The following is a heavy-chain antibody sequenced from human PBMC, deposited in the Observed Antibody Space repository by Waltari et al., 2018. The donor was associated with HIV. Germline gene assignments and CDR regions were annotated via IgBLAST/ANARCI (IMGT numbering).Heavy chain of an antibody. D-gene: IGHD3-22*01. CDR2: IYYSWST. Sequence: QLQLQESGPGLVKPSETLSLTCTVSGGTISGSRYYWGWLRQPPGKGLEWIGSIYYSWSTYYNPSLKSRVTISVDTAKNQFSLKLSSVTAADTAVYYCARHVYDSSGYNDYWGQGTLVTVSS. J-gene: IGHJ4*02. V-gene: IGHV4-39*01. CDR3: ARHVYDSSGYNDY. CDR1: GGTISGSRYY.